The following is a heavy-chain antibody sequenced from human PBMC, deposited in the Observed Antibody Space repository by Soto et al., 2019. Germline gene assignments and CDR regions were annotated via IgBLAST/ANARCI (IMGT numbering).Heavy chain of an antibody. CDR3: AMPGVVYSIGRNAMDV. J-gene: IGHJ6*02. CDR1: GFTVTSNY. CDR2: IYISGIT. V-gene: IGHV3-53*01. D-gene: IGHD2-8*02. Sequence: EVQLVESGGGLIQPGGSLRLSCVASGFTVTSNYMSWVRQAPGKGLEWVSIIYISGITYYADSVKGRFTISRDNSKNTLYLQMNSLRAEDTAVYYCAMPGVVYSIGRNAMDVWGQGTTVTVSS.